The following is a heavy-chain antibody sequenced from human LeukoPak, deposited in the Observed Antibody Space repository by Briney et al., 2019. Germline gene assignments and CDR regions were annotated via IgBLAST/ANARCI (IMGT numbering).Heavy chain of an antibody. CDR2: SKNKGNASIT. V-gene: IGHV3-72*01. D-gene: IGHD3-22*01. CDR3: SRIFYHGSPGYYPDH. CDR1: GFTFSDHH. Sequence: GGSLRLSCALSGFTFSDHHMDWVRRAPGKGLEWSGRSKNKGNASITMYAASVKGTFTFLRKERNNSLYLQMDSLKEEDTAVYYCSRIFYHGSPGYYPDHWGQGTLVTVSS. J-gene: IGHJ4*02.